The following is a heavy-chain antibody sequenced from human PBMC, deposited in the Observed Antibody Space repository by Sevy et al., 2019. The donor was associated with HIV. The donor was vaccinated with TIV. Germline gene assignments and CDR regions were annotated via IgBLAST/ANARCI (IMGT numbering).Heavy chain of an antibody. CDR1: GGSITSLY. CDR2: IYYNGHI. D-gene: IGHD1-26*01. J-gene: IGHJ4*02. Sequence: SETLSLTCTVSGGSITSLYWNWIRQPPGKGLEWIANIYYNGHINYNPSLKSRVPLPLDTSKNQFSLGLGSVTAADTAMYYCAGENAWGRGYSWGQGTLVTVSS. V-gene: IGHV4-59*08. CDR3: AGENAWGRGYS.